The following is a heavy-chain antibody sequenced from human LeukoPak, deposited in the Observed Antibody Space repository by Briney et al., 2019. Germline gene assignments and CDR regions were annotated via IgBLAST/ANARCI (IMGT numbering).Heavy chain of an antibody. J-gene: IGHJ4*02. CDR1: GGSISSYY. D-gene: IGHD3-10*01. CDR3: ARDTGYYFGSGNYLYYFDY. CDR2: MYASGST. V-gene: IGHV4-4*07. Sequence: SETLSLTCTVFGGSISSYYWSWIRQPAGKGLEWIGRMYASGSTNYNPSLKSRVTMSVDTSKNQFSLKLSSVTAADTAVYYCARDTGYYFGSGNYLYYFDYWGQGTLVTVSS.